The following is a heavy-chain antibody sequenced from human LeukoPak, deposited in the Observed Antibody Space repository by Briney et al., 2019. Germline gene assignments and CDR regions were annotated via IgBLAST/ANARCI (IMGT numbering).Heavy chain of an antibody. CDR3: ARGGYCSGGSCYGGFDV. V-gene: IGHV3-23*01. CDR1: GFTFSRYV. Sequence: GGSLRLSCAASGFTFSRYVMTWVRQSPGKGLEWVSAISGGGTNTFYTDSVKGRFTISRDNSRTTVFLQMNSLRAEDTSVYYCARGGYCSGGSCYGGFDVWGQGTTVTVSS. CDR2: ISGGGTNT. J-gene: IGHJ6*02. D-gene: IGHD2-15*01.